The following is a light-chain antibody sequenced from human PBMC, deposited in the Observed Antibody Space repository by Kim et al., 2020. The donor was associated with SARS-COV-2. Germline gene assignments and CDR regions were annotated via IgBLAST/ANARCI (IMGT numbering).Light chain of an antibody. J-gene: IGLJ3*02. CDR2: EKN. CDR1: SLRSSY. Sequence: LGQTVRITCQGDSLRSSYASWYQQKPGQAPLLVLYEKNNRPSGIPDRFSGSSSGNTASLTITGAQAEDEADYYCNSRESGVNHVVFGGGTQLTVL. V-gene: IGLV3-19*01. CDR3: NSRESGVNHVV.